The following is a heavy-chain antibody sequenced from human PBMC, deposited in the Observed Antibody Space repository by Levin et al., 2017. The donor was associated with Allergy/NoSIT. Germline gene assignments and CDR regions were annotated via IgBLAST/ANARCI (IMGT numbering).Heavy chain of an antibody. CDR1: GFTFSSYA. J-gene: IGHJ5*02. V-gene: IGHV3-23*01. D-gene: IGHD1-7*01. CDR2: ISGSGGST. CDR3: AKDGAKYNWNYRNWFDP. Sequence: GGSLRLSCAASGFTFSSYAMSWVRQAPGKGLEWVSAISGSGGSTYYADSVKGRFTISRDNPKNTLYLQMNSLRGEDTAVYYCAKDGAKYNWNYRNWFDPWGQGTLVTVSS.